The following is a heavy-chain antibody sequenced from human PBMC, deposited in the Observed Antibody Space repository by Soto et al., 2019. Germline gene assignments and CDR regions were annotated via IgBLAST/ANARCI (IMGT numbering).Heavy chain of an antibody. V-gene: IGHV3-30-3*01. CDR1: GFTFSTYA. CDR2: ISNDESKK. CDR3: ARSIAVAGLDY. J-gene: IGHJ4*01. Sequence: PGGSLRLPCAASGFTFSTYAVHWVRQAPGKGLEWVSVISNDESKKYYADSVKGRFTISRDNSNNTVYLQMNSLRAEDTAVYYCARSIAVAGLDYWG. D-gene: IGHD6-19*01.